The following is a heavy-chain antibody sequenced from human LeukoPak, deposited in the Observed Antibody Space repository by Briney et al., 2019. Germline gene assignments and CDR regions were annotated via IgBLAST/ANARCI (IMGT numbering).Heavy chain of an antibody. CDR3: ATGSAADLYYYYGMDV. CDR2: INPSGGST. Sequence: ASVKVSCKASGYTFTSYYMHWVRQAPEQGLEWMGIINPSGGSTSYAQKFQGRVTMTEDTSTDTAYMELSSLRSEDTAVYYCATGSAADLYYYYGMDVWGQGTTVTVSS. V-gene: IGHV1-46*01. J-gene: IGHJ6*02. CDR1: GYTFTSYY. D-gene: IGHD2-2*01.